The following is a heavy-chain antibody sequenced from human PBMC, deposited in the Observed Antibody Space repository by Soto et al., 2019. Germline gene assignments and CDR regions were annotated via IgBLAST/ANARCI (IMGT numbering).Heavy chain of an antibody. V-gene: IGHV3-15*07. CDR2: IKSKTTTGTT. Sequence: EVHLVESGGGLVKPGGSLRLSCAASGFRFSIAWMNWVRQAPGKGLEWVGRIKSKTTTGTTDYSTPVKGRFTVSADGSENTLYLTMNSLKTEDTAVYYCTTGLYNSGGMDHWGHGTLVTVSS. J-gene: IGHJ4*01. CDR1: GFRFSIAW. D-gene: IGHD2-15*01. CDR3: TTGLYNSGGMDH.